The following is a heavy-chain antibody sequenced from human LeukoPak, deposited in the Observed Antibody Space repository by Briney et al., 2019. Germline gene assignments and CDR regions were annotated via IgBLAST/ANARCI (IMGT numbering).Heavy chain of an antibody. D-gene: IGHD5-12*01. Sequence: PSQTLSLTCTVSGGSISSGSYYWSWIRQPAGKGLEWIGRIYTSGSTNYNPSLKGRVTISVDTSKNQFSLKLSSVTAADTAVYYCARGAWGYSGYDYPASDYWGQGTLVTVSS. CDR3: ARGAWGYSGYDYPASDY. V-gene: IGHV4-61*02. CDR2: IYTSGST. J-gene: IGHJ4*02. CDR1: GGSISSGSYY.